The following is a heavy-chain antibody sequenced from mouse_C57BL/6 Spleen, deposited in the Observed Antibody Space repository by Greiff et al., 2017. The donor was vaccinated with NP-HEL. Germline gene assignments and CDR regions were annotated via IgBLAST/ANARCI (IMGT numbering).Heavy chain of an antibody. CDR2: IHPNSGST. CDR3: ARSRGITGYFDY. V-gene: IGHV1-64*01. CDR1: GYTFTSYW. Sequence: QVQLQQPGAELVKPGASVKLSCKASGYTFTSYWMHWVKQRPGQGLEWIGMIHPNSGSTNYNEKCKSKATLTVDKSSSTAYMQLSSLTSEDSAVYYCARSRGITGYFDYWGQGTTLTVSS. D-gene: IGHD1-2*01. J-gene: IGHJ2*01.